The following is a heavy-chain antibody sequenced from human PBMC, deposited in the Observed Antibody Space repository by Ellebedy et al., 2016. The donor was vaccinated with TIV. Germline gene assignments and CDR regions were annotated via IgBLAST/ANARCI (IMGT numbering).Heavy chain of an antibody. D-gene: IGHD1-26*01. CDR2: ISYDGSRE. CDR3: ARDPAGRTWGAFDL. J-gene: IGHJ3*01. Sequence: GESLKISCAASGFTFSSYTMHWVRQAPGKGLEWVASISYDGSREYYADSVKGRFTISRDNAKNSLYLQMSSLRAEDTAVYYCARDPAGRTWGAFDLWGQGTMATVSS. CDR1: GFTFSSYT. V-gene: IGHV3-30-3*01.